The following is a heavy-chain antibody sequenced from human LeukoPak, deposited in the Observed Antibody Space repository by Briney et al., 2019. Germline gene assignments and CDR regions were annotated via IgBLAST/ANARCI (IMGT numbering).Heavy chain of an antibody. CDR3: ARGGTYHGDGPGY. V-gene: IGHV3-74*01. J-gene: IGHJ4*02. CDR2: INSVGSST. Sequence: PGGSLRLSCAASGFTFSSYWMHWVRQAPGKGLVWVSRINSVGSSTNYADSVEGRFTISRDNTKNTLYLQMNSLRAEDTAVYYCARGGTYHGDGPGYWGQGTLVTVYS. D-gene: IGHD3-10*01. CDR1: GFTFSSYW.